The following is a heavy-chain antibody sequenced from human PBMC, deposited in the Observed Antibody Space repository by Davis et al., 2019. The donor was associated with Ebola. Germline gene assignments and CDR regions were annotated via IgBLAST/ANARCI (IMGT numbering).Heavy chain of an antibody. Sequence: MPSETLSLTCAVYGGSFSDYYWTWIRQPPGRGLEWIAEINHSGTTNYDPSLKSRVTISVDTSKNQFSLKMNSVTAADTAVYYCARVVQKVVRLDSWGQGTLVTVSS. CDR3: ARVVQKVVRLDS. V-gene: IGHV4-34*01. CDR1: GGSFSDYY. J-gene: IGHJ5*01. D-gene: IGHD6-6*01. CDR2: INHSGTT.